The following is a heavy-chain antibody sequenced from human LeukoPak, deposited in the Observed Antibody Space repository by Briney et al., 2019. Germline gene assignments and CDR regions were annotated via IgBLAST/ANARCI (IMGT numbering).Heavy chain of an antibody. CDR3: ATGTIYCSSCSDDY. Sequence: GASVKVSCKVSGYTLTELSIHWVRQAPGKGLEWMGGFDPEDGETPIFAQKFQGRVTMTEDTSTDTAYMELSSLRSEDTAVYYCATGTIYCSSCSDDYWGQGTLVTVSS. CDR1: GYTLTELS. J-gene: IGHJ4*02. V-gene: IGHV1-24*01. CDR2: FDPEDGET. D-gene: IGHD2-2*01.